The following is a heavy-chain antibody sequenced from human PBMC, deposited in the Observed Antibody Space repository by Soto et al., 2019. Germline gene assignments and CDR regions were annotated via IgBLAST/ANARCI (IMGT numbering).Heavy chain of an antibody. CDR3: TRAQTRQSSSWYSPTMGHDY. Sequence: PGGSLRLSCAASGFTFSSYAMHWGRQAPGKGLEWVAVISYDGSNKYYADSVKGRFTISRDNSKNTLYLQMNSLRAEDTAVYYCTRAQTRQSSSWYSPTMGHDYWGQGTLVTVSS. V-gene: IGHV3-30-3*01. D-gene: IGHD6-13*01. CDR2: ISYDGSNK. CDR1: GFTFSSYA. J-gene: IGHJ4*02.